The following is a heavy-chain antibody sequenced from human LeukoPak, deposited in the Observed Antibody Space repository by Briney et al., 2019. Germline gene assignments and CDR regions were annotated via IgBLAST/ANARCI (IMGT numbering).Heavy chain of an antibody. J-gene: IGHJ4*02. CDR2: VSWNGAST. CDR1: GFTFDDYG. D-gene: IGHD1-1*01. Sequence: PGGSLRLSCVASGFTFDDYGMNWVRQAPGKGLEWVSGVSWNGASTNYAESVKGRFTISRDNAKNSLYLQMNSLRVEDTAFYYCARNRKDRTGTPSGDGDYWGQGTLVTVSS. V-gene: IGHV3-20*04. CDR3: ARNRKDRTGTPSGDGDY.